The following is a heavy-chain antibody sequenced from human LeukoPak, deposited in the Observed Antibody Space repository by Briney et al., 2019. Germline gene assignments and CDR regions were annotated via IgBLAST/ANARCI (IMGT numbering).Heavy chain of an antibody. CDR1: GGSISSYY. V-gene: IGHV4-59*12. Sequence: SETLSLTCTVSGGSISSYYWSWIRQPPGKGLEWIGYIYYSGSTNYNPSLKSRVTISVDTSKNQFSLTPSSVTAADTAVYYCARARDCSGGTCYQFNWFDPWGQGTLVTVSS. D-gene: IGHD2-15*01. CDR3: ARARDCSGGTCYQFNWFDP. CDR2: IYYSGST. J-gene: IGHJ5*02.